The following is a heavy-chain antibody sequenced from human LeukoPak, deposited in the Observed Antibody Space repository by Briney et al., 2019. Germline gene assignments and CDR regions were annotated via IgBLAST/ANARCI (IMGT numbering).Heavy chain of an antibody. V-gene: IGHV1-69*04. Sequence: GASVKVSCKASGGTFSSYAISWVRQAPGQGLEWMGRIIPIFGIANYAQKFQGRVTITADKSTSTAYMELSSLRSEDTAVYYCAKDTVTTLYYYYYGMDVWGQGTTVTVSS. CDR2: IIPIFGIA. J-gene: IGHJ6*02. CDR3: AKDTVTTLYYYYYGMDV. D-gene: IGHD4-11*01. CDR1: GGTFSSYA.